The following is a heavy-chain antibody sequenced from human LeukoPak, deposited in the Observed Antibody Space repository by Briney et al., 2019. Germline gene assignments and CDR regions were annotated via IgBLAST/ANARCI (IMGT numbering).Heavy chain of an antibody. CDR2: ISGGGEST. CDR3: ARDRGYKAFDI. D-gene: IGHD5-18*01. CDR1: GFTFSSYA. Sequence: GGSLRLSCAASGFTFSSYAMNWVRQAPGKGLEWVSAISGGGESTYYADSVKGRFTISRDNSKNTLYLQMNSLRVDDTAVYYCARDRGYKAFDIWGQGTMVTVSS. V-gene: IGHV3-23*01. J-gene: IGHJ3*02.